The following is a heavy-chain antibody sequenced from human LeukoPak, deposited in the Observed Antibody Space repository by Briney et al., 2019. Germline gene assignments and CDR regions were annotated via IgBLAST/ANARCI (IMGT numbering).Heavy chain of an antibody. J-gene: IGHJ4*02. Sequence: KAGGSLRLSCAASGFTFSSYSMNWVRQAPGXGLEWVSSISSSSSYIYYADSVKGRFTISRDNAKNSLYLQMNSLRAEDTAVYYCARGGIAAAGEFDYWGQGTLVTVSS. CDR2: ISSSSSYI. D-gene: IGHD6-13*01. CDR3: ARGGIAAAGEFDY. CDR1: GFTFSSYS. V-gene: IGHV3-21*01.